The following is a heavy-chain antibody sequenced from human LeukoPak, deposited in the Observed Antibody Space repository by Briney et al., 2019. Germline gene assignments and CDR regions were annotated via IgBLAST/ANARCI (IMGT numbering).Heavy chain of an antibody. CDR1: GYTFTGYY. V-gene: IGHV1-2*06. CDR3: AIIYYDLWSGYDYAFDI. J-gene: IGHJ3*02. Sequence: ASVKVSCKASGYTFTGYYMHWVRRAPGQGLEWMGRINPNSGGTNYAQKFQGRVTMTRDTSISTAYMELSRLRSDDTAVYYCAIIYYDLWSGYDYAFDIWGQGTMVTVSS. D-gene: IGHD3-3*01. CDR2: INPNSGGT.